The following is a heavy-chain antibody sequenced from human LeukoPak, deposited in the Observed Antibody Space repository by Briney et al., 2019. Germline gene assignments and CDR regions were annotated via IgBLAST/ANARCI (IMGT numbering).Heavy chain of an antibody. CDR2: ISYDGSNK. CDR1: GFTFSSYA. Sequence: GGSLRLSCAASGFTFSSYAMHWVRQAPGKGLEWVAVISYDGSNKYYADSVKGRFTISRDNSKNTLYLQMNSLRAEDTAVYYCARRVDSATHNWFDPWGQGTLVTVSS. CDR3: ARRVDSATHNWFDP. D-gene: IGHD5-18*01. V-gene: IGHV3-30*04. J-gene: IGHJ5*02.